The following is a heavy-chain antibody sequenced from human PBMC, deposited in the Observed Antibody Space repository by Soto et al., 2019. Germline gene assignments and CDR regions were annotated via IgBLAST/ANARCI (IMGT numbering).Heavy chain of an antibody. V-gene: IGHV4-39*01. CDR3: ARYYTKSGIDF. J-gene: IGHJ4*02. CDR1: GGSISSSTFC. CDR2: IYYSGST. D-gene: IGHD2-8*01. Sequence: QLQLQESGPGLVKPSETLSLTCTVSGGSISSSTFCWGWIRQPPGKGLEWIATIYYSGSTYYNPSLKSRVTISVDTSKNQISLRLGSVTAADTAVYYCARYYTKSGIDFWGQGTLVTVSS.